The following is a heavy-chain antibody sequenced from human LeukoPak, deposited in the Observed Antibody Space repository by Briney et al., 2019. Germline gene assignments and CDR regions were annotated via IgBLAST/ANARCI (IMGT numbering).Heavy chain of an antibody. CDR2: VNLDGSDK. V-gene: IGHV3-7*01. CDR3: AGGFSSSWFDWFDP. J-gene: IGHJ5*02. Sequence: GGSLRLSCEGSGFSFTNHWMTWVRQGPRKGLEWVAQVNLDGSDKYYVDSVKGRFTISRDNAKNSLYLQMNSLRAEDTAMYYCAGGFSSSWFDWFDPWGQGILVTVSS. D-gene: IGHD6-13*01. CDR1: GFSFTNHW.